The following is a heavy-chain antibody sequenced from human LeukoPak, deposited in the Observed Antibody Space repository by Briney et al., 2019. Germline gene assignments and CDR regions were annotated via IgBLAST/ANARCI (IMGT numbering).Heavy chain of an antibody. CDR1: GLTFSSYA. J-gene: IGHJ4*02. D-gene: IGHD6-13*01. CDR3: ARDGSRSRYYFDY. V-gene: IGHV3-30-3*01. Sequence: GRSLRLSCAASGLTFSSYAMHWVRQAPGKGLEWVAVISYDGSNKYYADSVKGRFTISRDNSKNTLYLQMNSLRAEDTAVYYCARDGSRSRYYFDYWGQGTLVTVSS. CDR2: ISYDGSNK.